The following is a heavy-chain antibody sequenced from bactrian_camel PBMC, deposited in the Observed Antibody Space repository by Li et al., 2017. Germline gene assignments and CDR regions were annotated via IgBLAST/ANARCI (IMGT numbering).Heavy chain of an antibody. CDR2: LEHDGNT. Sequence: HVQLVESGGGSVQAGGSLTLSCTGSGFTFEDSDMAWFRQGPGNGCELVSNLEHDGNTYYADSVKGRFTISQDNAKNTLFLQLNSLEPEDTALYYCAADLGGDRRCMACVASRACYWGQGTQVTVS. V-gene: IGHV3S63*01. CDR3: AADLGGDRRCMACVASRACY. CDR1: GFTFEDSD. D-gene: IGHD1*01. J-gene: IGHJ4*01.